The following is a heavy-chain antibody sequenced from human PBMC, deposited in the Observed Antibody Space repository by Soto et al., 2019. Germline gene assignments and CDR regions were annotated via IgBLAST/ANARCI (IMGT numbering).Heavy chain of an antibody. J-gene: IGHJ3*02. V-gene: IGHV3-11*01. CDR3: ARDFGSGADAFDI. Sequence: GGSLRLSCAASGFTFRDYYMSWIRQAPGKGLEWISYISSSGSATYYADSVKGRFTISRDNAKNSLYLQMNSLRAGDTAVYYCARDFGSGADAFDIWGQGTMVTVSS. CDR2: ISSSGSAT. CDR1: GFTFRDYY. D-gene: IGHD3-10*01.